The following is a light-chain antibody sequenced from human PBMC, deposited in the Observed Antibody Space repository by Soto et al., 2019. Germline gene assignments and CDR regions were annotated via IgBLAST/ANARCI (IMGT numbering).Light chain of an antibody. CDR3: QQYGASPLT. J-gene: IGKJ4*01. Sequence: PGDGVSLSCRASQPVPHNYLAWYQQKPDQAPRLLIFGASNRATGIPDRFGGSGSGTDFTLSISRLEPEDFAVYYCQQYGASPLTFGGGARLEVK. CDR2: GAS. CDR1: QPVPHNY. V-gene: IGKV3-20*01.